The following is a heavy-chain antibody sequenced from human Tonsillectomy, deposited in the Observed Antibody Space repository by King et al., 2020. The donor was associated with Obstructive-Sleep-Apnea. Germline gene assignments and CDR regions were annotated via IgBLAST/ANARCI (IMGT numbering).Heavy chain of an antibody. CDR2: IYYSGST. J-gene: IGHJ2*01. CDR1: GGSIRSGDYY. CDR3: AGEPGGAIGYFDL. D-gene: IGHD2-21*01. V-gene: IGHV4-30-4*01. Sequence: VQLQESGPGLVKPSQTLSLTCTVSGGSIRSGDYYWSWIRQPPGKGLEWIGYIYYSGSTYYNPSLKSRVTISVDTSKNQFSLKLISVTAADTAVYYCAGEPGGAIGYFDLWGRGTLVTVSS.